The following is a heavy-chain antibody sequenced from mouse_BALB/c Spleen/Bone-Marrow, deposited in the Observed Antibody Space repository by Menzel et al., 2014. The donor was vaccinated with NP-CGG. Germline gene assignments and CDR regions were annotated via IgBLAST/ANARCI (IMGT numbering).Heavy chain of an antibody. CDR1: GYAFSSSW. J-gene: IGHJ2*01. CDR3: ARDYYGSSFDY. CDR2: IYPGDGDT. V-gene: IGHV1-82*01. Sequence: QVQLKESGPELVKPGASVKISCKASGYAFSSSWMNWVKQRPGQGLEWIGRIYPGDGDTNYNGKFKGKATLTADKSFSTAYMQFSSLTSVDSAVYFCARDYYGSSFDYWGQGTTLTVSS. D-gene: IGHD1-1*01.